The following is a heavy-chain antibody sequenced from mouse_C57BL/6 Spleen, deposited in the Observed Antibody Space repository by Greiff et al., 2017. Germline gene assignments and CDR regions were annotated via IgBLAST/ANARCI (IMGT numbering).Heavy chain of an antibody. J-gene: IGHJ4*01. CDR1: GYTFTSYG. CDR2: IYPRSGNT. D-gene: IGHD6-1*01. V-gene: IGHV1-81*01. Sequence: QVQLKQSGAELARPGASVKLSCKASGYTFTSYGISWVKQRTGQGLEWIGEIYPRSGNTYYNEKFKGKATLTADKSSSTAYMELRSLTSEDPAVYFCARLAPMDYWGQGTSVTVSS. CDR3: ARLAPMDY.